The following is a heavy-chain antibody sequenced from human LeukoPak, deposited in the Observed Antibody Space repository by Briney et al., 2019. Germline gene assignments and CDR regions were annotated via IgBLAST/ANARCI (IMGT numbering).Heavy chain of an antibody. CDR3: ARDESYSSDY. CDR1: GFTFSNYW. Sequence: GGSLRLSCAASGFTFSNYWMSWVRQAPGKGLEWVANIKHDGSEKYYVDSVKGRFTISRDNAKNSLYLQMNRLRAEDTAVYYCARDESYSSDYWGQGALVTVSS. CDR2: IKHDGSEK. D-gene: IGHD6-13*01. J-gene: IGHJ4*02. V-gene: IGHV3-7*05.